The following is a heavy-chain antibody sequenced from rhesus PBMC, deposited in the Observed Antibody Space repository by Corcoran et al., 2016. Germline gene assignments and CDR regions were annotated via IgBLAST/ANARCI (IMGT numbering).Heavy chain of an antibody. CDR3: SRDDYRSS. V-gene: IGHV3-183*02. D-gene: IGHD4-29*01. J-gene: IGHJ4*01. CDR1: GFTFRDYG. Sequence: DVQLVESGGGLVQPGGSLRLACEASGFTFRDYGMHWVRQALGKELEWVQTISYMGTTVHEADAVKGRFTVARDNAKNSLSLQMNSLRAEDTAVYYCSRDDYRSSWGQGVLITVSS. CDR2: ISYMGTTV.